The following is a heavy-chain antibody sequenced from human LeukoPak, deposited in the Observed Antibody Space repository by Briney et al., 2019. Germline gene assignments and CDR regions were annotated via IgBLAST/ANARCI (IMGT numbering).Heavy chain of an antibody. V-gene: IGHV3-23*01. CDR1: GFTFSSYA. Sequence: QPGGSLGLSCAASGFTFSSYAMSWVRQAPGKGLEWVSAISGSGGSTYYADSVKGRFTISRDNSKNTLYLQMNSLRAEDTAVYYCAKGVIVVVPAAAVFDYWGQGTLVTVSS. D-gene: IGHD2-2*01. CDR3: AKGVIVVVPAAAVFDY. J-gene: IGHJ4*02. CDR2: ISGSGGST.